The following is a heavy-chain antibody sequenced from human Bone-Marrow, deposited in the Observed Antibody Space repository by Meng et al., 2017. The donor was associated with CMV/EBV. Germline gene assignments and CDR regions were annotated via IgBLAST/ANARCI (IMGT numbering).Heavy chain of an antibody. V-gene: IGHV1-2*02. D-gene: IGHD2-2*01. Sequence: ASVKVSCKASGYTFTGYYMHWVRQAPGQGLVWMGWINPNSGGTNYAQKFQGRVTMTRDTSISTAYMELSRLRSADTAVYYCARDVEDCSSTRCYVAWFDPWGQGTLVPVSS. CDR1: GYTFTGYY. J-gene: IGHJ5*02. CDR3: ARDVEDCSSTRCYVAWFDP. CDR2: INPNSGGT.